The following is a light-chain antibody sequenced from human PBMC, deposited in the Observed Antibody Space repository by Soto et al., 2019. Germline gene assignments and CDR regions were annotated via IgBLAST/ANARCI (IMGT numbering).Light chain of an antibody. CDR2: WAS. Sequence: DIVMTQSPDSLAVSLGERATINCKSSQSVLYSSNNKNYLAWYRQRPGQPPKLLLYWASTRESGVPDRFSGSGSGTDFILTISSLQAEDVAVYFCQQYYKTPLTFGGGTKVEIK. V-gene: IGKV4-1*01. CDR3: QQYYKTPLT. J-gene: IGKJ4*01. CDR1: QSVLYSSNNKNY.